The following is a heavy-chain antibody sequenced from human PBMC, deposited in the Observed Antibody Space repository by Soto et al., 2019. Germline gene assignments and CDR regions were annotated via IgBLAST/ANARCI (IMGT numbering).Heavy chain of an antibody. D-gene: IGHD5-12*01. Sequence: SETLSLTCAVYGGSFSGYYWSWIRQPPGKGLEWIGEINHSGSTNYNPSLKSRVTISVDTSKNQFSLKLSSVTAADTAVYYCARAGGYSGYDNIDYWGQGTLVTVSS. CDR3: ARAGGYSGYDNIDY. V-gene: IGHV4-34*01. CDR1: GGSFSGYY. CDR2: INHSGST. J-gene: IGHJ4*02.